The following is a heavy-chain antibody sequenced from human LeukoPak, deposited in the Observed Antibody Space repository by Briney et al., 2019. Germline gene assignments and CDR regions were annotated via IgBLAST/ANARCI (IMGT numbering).Heavy chain of an antibody. Sequence: ASVKVSRKASGYTFTGYYMHWVRQAPGQGLEWMGWINPNSGGTNYAQKFQGRVTMTRDTSISTAYMELSRLRSDDTAVYYCAREIGQQPHIPFDYWGQGTLVTVSS. J-gene: IGHJ4*02. CDR2: INPNSGGT. V-gene: IGHV1-2*02. CDR3: AREIGQQPHIPFDY. D-gene: IGHD6-13*01. CDR1: GYTFTGYY.